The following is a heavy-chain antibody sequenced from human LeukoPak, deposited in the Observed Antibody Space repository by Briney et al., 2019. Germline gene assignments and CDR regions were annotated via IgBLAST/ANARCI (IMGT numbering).Heavy chain of an antibody. V-gene: IGHV1-69*06. D-gene: IGHD4-23*01. Sequence: ASVKVSCKASGGTFSSYAISWVRQAPGQGLEWMGGIIPIFGTANYAQKFQGRVTITADKSTSTAYMELSSLRSEDTAVYYCVVTPGYYYYMDVWGKGTTVTVSS. CDR3: VVTPGYYYYMDV. CDR2: IIPIFGTA. J-gene: IGHJ6*03. CDR1: GGTFSSYA.